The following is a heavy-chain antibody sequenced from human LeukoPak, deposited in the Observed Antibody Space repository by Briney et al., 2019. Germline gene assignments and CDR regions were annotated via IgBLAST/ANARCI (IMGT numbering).Heavy chain of an antibody. CDR2: INHSRSV. J-gene: IGHJ3*02. V-gene: IGHV4-34*01. CDR3: ARLGGDSDAFDI. D-gene: IGHD2-21*02. Sequence: PSETLSLTCAVYGGSFSAYYWSWIRQPPGKGLEWIGEINHSRSVNYNPSLKSRVTISVDTSKNQFSLKLSSVTAADTAVYYCARLGGDSDAFDIWGQGTMVTVSS. CDR1: GGSFSAYY.